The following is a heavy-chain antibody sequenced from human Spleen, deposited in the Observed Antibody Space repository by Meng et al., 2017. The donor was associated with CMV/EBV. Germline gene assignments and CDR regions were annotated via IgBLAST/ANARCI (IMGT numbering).Heavy chain of an antibody. CDR2: SRNKANSYTT. V-gene: IGHV3-72*01. J-gene: IGHJ6*02. D-gene: IGHD6-6*01. CDR3: VRGGLLVPGPPYQYGLDV. CDR1: GFTFSDHY. Sequence: GGSLRLSCAASGFTFSDHYMDWVRQAPGKGLEWIGRSRNKANSYTTDYAASVKGRFSISRDDSQNSLYLQINSLKTEDTAVYYCVRGGLLVPGPPYQYGLDVWGQGTTVTVSS.